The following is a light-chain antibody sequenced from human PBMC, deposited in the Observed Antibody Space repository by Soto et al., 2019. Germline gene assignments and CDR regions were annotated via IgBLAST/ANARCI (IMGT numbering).Light chain of an antibody. CDR1: QSISSY. V-gene: IGKV1-39*01. J-gene: IGKJ1*01. CDR2: AAS. CDR3: QQSYSTPPT. Sequence: DIQMTQSPSSLSASVGDRLTITCRASQSISSYLNWYQQKPGKAPKLLIYAASSLQSGVPSRFSGSGAGTDLTLTISSLQPEDFATFYCQQSYSTPPTFGQGTKVEIK.